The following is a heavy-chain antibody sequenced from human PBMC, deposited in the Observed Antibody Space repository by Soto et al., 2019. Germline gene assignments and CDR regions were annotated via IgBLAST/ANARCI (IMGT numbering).Heavy chain of an antibody. CDR1: GFTFSNYG. V-gene: IGHV3-23*01. CDR2: TSGSGDTT. Sequence: EVQLLESGGGSLQPGGSLRLSCVVSGFTFSNYGMSWVRQAPGKGLEWVSATSGSGDTTYYADSAKGRFPISRDNSKNALYVQMNSLRADYTAVYYCAKDLGYYGSGIEIWGHVTRVTVSP. D-gene: IGHD3-10*01. J-gene: IGHJ4*01. CDR3: AKDLGYYGSGIEI.